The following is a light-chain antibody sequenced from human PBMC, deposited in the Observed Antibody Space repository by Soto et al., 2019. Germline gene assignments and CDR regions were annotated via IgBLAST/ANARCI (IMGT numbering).Light chain of an antibody. CDR1: QSVSNSY. CDR3: QHHSNWLRT. CDR2: GAS. J-gene: IGKJ4*01. V-gene: IGKV3D-20*02. Sequence: IALSLSPGTLSLSPGGRATLSYRASQSVSNSYLAWYQQKPGQAPRLLIYGASTRATGIPDRFSGSGSGTDVTLTISSLEPEDFAVYYCQHHSNWLRTFGGGTKVDIK.